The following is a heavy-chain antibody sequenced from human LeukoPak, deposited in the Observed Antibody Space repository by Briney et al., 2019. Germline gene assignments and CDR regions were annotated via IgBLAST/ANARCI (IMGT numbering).Heavy chain of an antibody. CDR3: ARGGSGSGFYFDY. CDR2: INPNSGGT. CDR1: GYTFTASD. D-gene: IGHD3-10*01. J-gene: IGHJ4*02. Sequence: AAVKPSCKPSGYTFTASDVHWVRQAPGQGRGWRGWINPNSGGTNYAQKFQGRVTMTRDTSISTAYMELSRLRSDDTAVYYCARGGSGSGFYFDYWGQGTLVTVSS. V-gene: IGHV1-2*02.